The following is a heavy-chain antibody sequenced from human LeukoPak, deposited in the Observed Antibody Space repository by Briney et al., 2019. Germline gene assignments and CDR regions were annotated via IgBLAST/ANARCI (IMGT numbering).Heavy chain of an antibody. J-gene: IGHJ4*02. V-gene: IGHV3-30*02. CDR2: IRYDGSNK. CDR1: GFTFSSYG. Sequence: PGGSLRLSCAASGFTFSSYGMHWVRQAPGKGLEWVVFIRYDGSNKYYADSVKGRFTISRDNSNNTLYLQMNSLRAEDTAVYYCAKEGRYSSSWQYYFDYWGQGTLVTVSS. D-gene: IGHD6-13*01. CDR3: AKEGRYSSSWQYYFDY.